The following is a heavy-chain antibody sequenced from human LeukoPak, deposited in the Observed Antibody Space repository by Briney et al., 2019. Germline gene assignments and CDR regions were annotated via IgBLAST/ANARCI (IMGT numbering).Heavy chain of an antibody. CDR1: GGSISSSSYY. Sequence: SETLSLTCTVSGGSISSSSYYWGWIRQPPGKGLEWIGSIYYSGSTYYNPSLKSRVTISVDTSKNQFSLKLSSVTAADTAVYYCPSFYYDSSFFDYWGQGTLVTVSS. D-gene: IGHD3-22*01. J-gene: IGHJ4*02. V-gene: IGHV4-39*01. CDR3: PSFYYDSSFFDY. CDR2: IYYSGST.